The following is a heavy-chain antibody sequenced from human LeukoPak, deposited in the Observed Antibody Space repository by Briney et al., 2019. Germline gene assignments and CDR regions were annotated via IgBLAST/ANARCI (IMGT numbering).Heavy chain of an antibody. V-gene: IGHV3-30*02. D-gene: IGHD6-13*01. Sequence: PGGSLRLSCAASGFTFSSYSMNWVRQAPGKGLEWVAFIRYDGSNKYHADSVKGRFTISRDNSKNTLYLQMNSLRAEDTAVYYCAKEGWSAAGEVSFDYWGQGTLVTVSS. CDR3: AKEGWSAAGEVSFDY. CDR2: IRYDGSNK. J-gene: IGHJ4*02. CDR1: GFTFSSYS.